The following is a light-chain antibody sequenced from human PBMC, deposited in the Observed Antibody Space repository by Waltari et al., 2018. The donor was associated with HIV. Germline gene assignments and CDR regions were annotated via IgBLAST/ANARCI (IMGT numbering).Light chain of an antibody. CDR1: SSDINYENS. CDR3: TSYVSSASPE. V-gene: IGLV2-14*01. Sequence: QSALPQPASVSGSPGQSITISCTGTSSDINYENSVSWYQHHPGKAPKVIISEVTNRPSGVSSRFSGSKSGNTATLTISGLQAEDEADYFCTSYVSSASPEFGGWTRLTVL. CDR2: EVT. J-gene: IGLJ3*02.